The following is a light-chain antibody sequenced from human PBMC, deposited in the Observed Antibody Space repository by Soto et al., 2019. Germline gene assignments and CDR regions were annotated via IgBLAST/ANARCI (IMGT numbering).Light chain of an antibody. CDR3: LQYHNLWA. V-gene: IGKV3-15*01. CDR2: RAS. CDR1: QNIYSN. Sequence: ILMTQSPASLSVSPGERATLYCRASQNIYSNIAWYQQRPGQAPRLLIYRASTRAAGVPARFSGSGSGTVFTLTISSLQSEDFTVYSCLQYHNLWAFGQGTKVEIK. J-gene: IGKJ1*01.